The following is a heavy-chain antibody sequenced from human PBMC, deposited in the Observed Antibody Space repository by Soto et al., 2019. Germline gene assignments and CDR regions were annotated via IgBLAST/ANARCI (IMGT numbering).Heavy chain of an antibody. D-gene: IGHD3-10*01. CDR2: ISWNSGSI. CDR1: GFTFDDYA. CDR3: AKDATYYGSGSYMSAFDI. Sequence: GGSLRLSCAASGFTFDDYAMHWVRQAPGKGLEWVSGISWNSGSIGYADSVKGRFTISRDNAKNSLYLQMNSLRAEDTALYYCAKDATYYGSGSYMSAFDIWGQGTMVTVSS. V-gene: IGHV3-9*01. J-gene: IGHJ3*02.